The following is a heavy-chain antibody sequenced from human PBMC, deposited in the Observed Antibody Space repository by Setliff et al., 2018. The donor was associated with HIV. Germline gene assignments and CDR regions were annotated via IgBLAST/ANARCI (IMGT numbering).Heavy chain of an antibody. CDR3: LTSSIGPLPWDY. D-gene: IGHD6-6*01. CDR2: IYYRGNT. Sequence: PSETLSLTCTVSGGSISTTSSYWGWIRQSPGKGLEWIANIYYRGNTYYNPSLKRRVTISVDTSKNQFSLKMSSVTAADTAVYYCLTSSIGPLPWDYWGQGTLVTVSS. V-gene: IGHV4-39*01. CDR1: GGSISTTSSY. J-gene: IGHJ4*02.